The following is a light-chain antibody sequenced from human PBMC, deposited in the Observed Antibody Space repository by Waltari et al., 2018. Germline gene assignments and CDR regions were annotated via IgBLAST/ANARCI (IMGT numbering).Light chain of an antibody. CDR2: AAS. Sequence: AIRITQSPSSLSASTGDRVTITCRASQVISSYLAWYQQKPGKAPKLLIYAASTLQSGVPSRFRGSGSGTDFTLTISCLQSEDFATYYCQQYYSYPRTFGGGTKVEIK. CDR1: QVISSY. J-gene: IGKJ4*01. CDR3: QQYYSYPRT. V-gene: IGKV1-8*01.